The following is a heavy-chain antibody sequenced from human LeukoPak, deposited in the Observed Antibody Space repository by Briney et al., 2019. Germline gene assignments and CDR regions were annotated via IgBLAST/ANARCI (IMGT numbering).Heavy chain of an antibody. V-gene: IGHV3-21*01. Sequence: GGSLRLFCAASGFTFSSYSMNWVRQATGNGLEWVSSISSSSSYIYYADSVKGRFTISRDNAKNSLYLQMNSLRAEDTAVYYCARGSYDSSGYYWGHFDYWGQGTLVTVSS. CDR3: ARGSYDSSGYYWGHFDY. J-gene: IGHJ4*02. CDR1: GFTFSSYS. D-gene: IGHD3-22*01. CDR2: ISSSSSYI.